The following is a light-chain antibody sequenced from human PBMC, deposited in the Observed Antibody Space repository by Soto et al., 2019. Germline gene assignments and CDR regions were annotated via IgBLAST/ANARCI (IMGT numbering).Light chain of an antibody. V-gene: IGKV1-39*01. CDR2: AAS. CDR1: QSISSY. CDR3: QQGSTTPPLT. J-gene: IGKJ4*01. Sequence: DIQMTQSPSSLSASVGDRVTITCRASQSISSYLNWYQQKPGKAPKLLIYAASSLQSGVPSRFRGRGSRPVFTLTISLLQPEDFATYYCQQGSTTPPLTFGGGPKMELK.